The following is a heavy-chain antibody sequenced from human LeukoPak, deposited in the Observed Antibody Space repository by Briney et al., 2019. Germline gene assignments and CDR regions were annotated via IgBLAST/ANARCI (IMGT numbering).Heavy chain of an antibody. CDR2: VHLDGRT. D-gene: IGHD6-25*01. V-gene: IGHV4-4*02. J-gene: IGHJ4*02. CDR3: AREGGFYRPLDY. CDR1: GGSVSSTNR. Sequence: SETLSLTCGVSGGSVSSTNRWTWIRQPPGKGLEWIGEVHLDGRTNFNPSLKSRLTMSVDLSENHVSLKLTSVTAADTAVYYCAREGGFYRPLDYSGQGTLVTVSS.